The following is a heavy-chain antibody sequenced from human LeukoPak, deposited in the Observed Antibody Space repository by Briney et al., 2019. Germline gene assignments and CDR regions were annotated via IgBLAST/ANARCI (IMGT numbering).Heavy chain of an antibody. J-gene: IGHJ4*02. V-gene: IGHV3-48*04. D-gene: IGHD7-27*01. Sequence: PGGSLRLSCAASGFTFSSYNMNWVRRAPGKGLEWVSYISSGSSTIYYADSVKGRFTISRDNAKNSLYLQMNSLRAEDTAVYYCARDRKTGDRIDYWGQGTLVTVSS. CDR1: GFTFSSYN. CDR3: ARDRKTGDRIDY. CDR2: ISSGSSTI.